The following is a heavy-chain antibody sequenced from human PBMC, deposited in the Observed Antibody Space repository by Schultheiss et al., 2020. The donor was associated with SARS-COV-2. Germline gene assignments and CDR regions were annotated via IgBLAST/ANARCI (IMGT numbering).Heavy chain of an antibody. Sequence: GGSLRLSCSASGFTFSTYAMHWVRQAPGKGLEWVSAISGSGGSTYYADSVKGRFTISRDNSKNTLYLQMNSLRAEDTAVYYCAREGRIAVAGWGQGTLVTVSS. CDR2: ISGSGGST. CDR3: AREGRIAVAG. D-gene: IGHD6-19*01. J-gene: IGHJ4*02. V-gene: IGHV3-23*01. CDR1: GFTFSTYA.